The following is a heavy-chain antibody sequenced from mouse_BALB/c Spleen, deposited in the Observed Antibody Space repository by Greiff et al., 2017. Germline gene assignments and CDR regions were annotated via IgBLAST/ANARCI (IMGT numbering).Heavy chain of an antibody. CDR1: GFTFTDYY. CDR3: ARDLSMTPYAMDY. Sequence: EVQLVESGGGLVQPGGSLRLSCATSGFTFTDYYMSWVRQPPGKALEWLGFIRNKANGYTTEYSASVKGRFTISRDNSQSILYLQMNTLRAEDSATYYCARDLSMTPYAMDYWGQGTSVTVSS. D-gene: IGHD2-3*01. J-gene: IGHJ4*01. CDR2: IRNKANGYTT. V-gene: IGHV7-3*02.